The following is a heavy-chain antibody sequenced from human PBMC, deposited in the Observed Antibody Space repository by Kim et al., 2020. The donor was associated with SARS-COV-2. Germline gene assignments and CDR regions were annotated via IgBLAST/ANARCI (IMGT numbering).Heavy chain of an antibody. CDR3: AGSGYYTLYDMYV. CDR2: ISSSSSNI. V-gene: IGHV3-21*01. D-gene: IGHD3-3*01. J-gene: IGHJ6*01. CDR1: GFTFSSYT. Sequence: GGSLRLSCAASGFTFSSYTMNWVRQAPGKGLEWVSFISSSSSNIYYADSVKGRFTISRDNAKNSLYLQMNSLRAEDTAVYYCAGSGYYTLYDMYVWGQGTTDTVSS.